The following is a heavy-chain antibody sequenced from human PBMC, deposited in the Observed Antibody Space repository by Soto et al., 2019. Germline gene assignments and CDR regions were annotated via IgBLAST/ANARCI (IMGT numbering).Heavy chain of an antibody. J-gene: IGHJ6*02. D-gene: IGHD1-1*01. CDR3: AKDRLERRRHGMDV. V-gene: IGHV3-30*18. CDR1: GFTFSSYG. CDR2: ISYDGSNK. Sequence: QVQLVESGGGVVQPGRSLRLSCAASGFTFSSYGMHWVRQAPGKGLEWVAVISYDGSNKYYADSVKGRFTISRDNSKNTLYLQMNSLSAEDTAVYYCAKDRLERRRHGMDVWGQGTTVTVSS.